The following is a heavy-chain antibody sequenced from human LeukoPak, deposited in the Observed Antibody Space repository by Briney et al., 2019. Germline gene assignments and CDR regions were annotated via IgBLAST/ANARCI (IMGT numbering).Heavy chain of an antibody. J-gene: IGHJ4*02. V-gene: IGHV4-59*08. CDR2: IYYSGST. CDR1: GGPISNYC. CDR3: ARQGLGEYYYVSGTFEY. Sequence: SETLSLTCTVSGGPISNYCWTWIRQPPGKELEWIGYIYYSGSTNYNPSLKSRVTISVDTSKNQFSLKLSSVTAADTAAYYCARQGLGEYYYVSGTFEYWGQGTLVTVSS. D-gene: IGHD3-10*01.